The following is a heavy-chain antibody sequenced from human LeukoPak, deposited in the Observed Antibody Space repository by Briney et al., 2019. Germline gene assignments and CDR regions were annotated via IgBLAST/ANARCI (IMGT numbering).Heavy chain of an antibody. J-gene: IGHJ5*02. D-gene: IGHD2-2*01. Sequence: GGSLRLSCSASGFTFSNYAMHWVRQAPGKGLEYVSSVGSNGGDTSYADSVKGRFTISRDNSKNTLYLQMSSLRTEDTAVYYCARGGQYIVVVPAAIRGDWFDPWGQGTLVTVSS. V-gene: IGHV3-64D*06. CDR3: ARGGQYIVVVPAAIRGDWFDP. CDR2: VGSNGGDT. CDR1: GFTFSNYA.